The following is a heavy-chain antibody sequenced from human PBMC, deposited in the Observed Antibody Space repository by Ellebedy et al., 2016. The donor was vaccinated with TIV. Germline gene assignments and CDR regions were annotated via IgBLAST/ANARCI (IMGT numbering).Heavy chain of an antibody. CDR2: IFPGDSDT. CDR3: ARPANDWYFDL. V-gene: IGHV5-51*01. J-gene: IGHJ2*01. Sequence: PGGSLRLSCKDSGYIFTGYWIGWVRQMPGKGLEWMGIIFPGDSDTRYSPSFQGQVTISADKSTNTAYLQWSSLKASDTAMYYCARPANDWYFDLWGRGTLVTVSS. CDR1: GYIFTGYW.